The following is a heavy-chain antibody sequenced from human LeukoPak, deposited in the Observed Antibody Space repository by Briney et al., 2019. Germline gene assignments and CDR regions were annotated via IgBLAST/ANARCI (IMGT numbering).Heavy chain of an antibody. J-gene: IGHJ3*02. CDR2: IYPGDSDT. Sequence: GESLKISCKVSGYSFTSYWIGWVRQMPGKGLEWMGIIYPGDSDTRYSPSFQGQVTISADKSISTAYLQWSSLKASDTAMYYCACRVVVTASPDAFDIWGQGTMVTVSS. V-gene: IGHV5-51*01. D-gene: IGHD2-21*02. CDR1: GYSFTSYW. CDR3: ACRVVVTASPDAFDI.